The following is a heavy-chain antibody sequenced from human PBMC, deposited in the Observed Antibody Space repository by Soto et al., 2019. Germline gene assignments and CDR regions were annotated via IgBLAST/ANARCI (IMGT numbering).Heavy chain of an antibody. J-gene: IGHJ4*02. V-gene: IGHV4-39*01. CDR3: ARAFCSGGSCYIWDYFDY. CDR1: GGSISSSSSY. D-gene: IGHD2-15*01. Sequence: PSETLSLTCAVSGGSISSSSSYCGWIRQPPGKGLEWIGTIYYSGSTYYNPSLKSRVTISVDTSKNQFSLKLSSVTATDTAVYYCARAFCSGGSCYIWDYFDYWGQGTLVTVSS. CDR2: IYYSGST.